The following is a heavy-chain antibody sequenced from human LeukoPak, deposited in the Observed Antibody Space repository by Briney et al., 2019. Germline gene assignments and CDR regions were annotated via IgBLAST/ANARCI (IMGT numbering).Heavy chain of an antibody. Sequence: SETLSLTCTVSGGSISRYYWSWVRPPPEKGLEWIGYIYYSGSKDYNPSLKSRVTISVDTSKNQFSLKLSSVTAADTAVYYCARVRAYGSGSYVHCWGEGALPTDSS. CDR1: GGSISRYY. J-gene: IGHJ4*02. V-gene: IGHV4-59*01. CDR2: IYYSGSK. CDR3: ARVRAYGSGSYVHC. D-gene: IGHD3-10*01.